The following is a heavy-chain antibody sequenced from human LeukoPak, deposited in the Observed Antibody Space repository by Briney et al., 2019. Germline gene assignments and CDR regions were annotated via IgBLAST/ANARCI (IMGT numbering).Heavy chain of an antibody. V-gene: IGHV4-4*07. J-gene: IGHJ4*02. CDR3: ARRDISSGWSFDY. CDR1: GGSISNYH. CDR2: IHTSGST. Sequence: SETLSLTCTVSGGSISNYHWSWIRQPAGKGLEWIGQIHTSGSTNYNPPLKSRVTMSIDAPENQLSLTIRSVTAADTAVYYCARRDISSGWSFDYWGQGTLVTVSS. D-gene: IGHD6-19*01.